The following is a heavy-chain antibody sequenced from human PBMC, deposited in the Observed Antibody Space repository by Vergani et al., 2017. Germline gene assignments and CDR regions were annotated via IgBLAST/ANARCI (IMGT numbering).Heavy chain of an antibody. J-gene: IGHJ3*02. Sequence: QVQLVQSGAEVKKPGSSVKVSCKASGGTFSSYTISWVRQAPGQGLEWMGRIIPILGIANYAQKFQGRVTITADKSTSTAYMELSSLRSEDTAVYYCAKSPSVKRWQLPVGAFDIWGQGTMVTVSS. CDR1: GGTFSSYT. V-gene: IGHV1-69*02. CDR3: AKSPSVKRWQLPVGAFDI. D-gene: IGHD5-24*01. CDR2: IIPILGIA.